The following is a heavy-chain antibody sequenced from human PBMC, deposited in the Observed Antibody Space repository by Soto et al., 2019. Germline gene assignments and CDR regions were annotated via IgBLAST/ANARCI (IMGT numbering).Heavy chain of an antibody. J-gene: IGHJ5*02. CDR3: ASVFDWFDP. Sequence: ETLSLTCTVSGDSIHSGIYYWGWIRQPPGKGLEWIGSAYYSGMTHYGPSLRGRVTISVDTSKNQFSLKLSSVTAADTAVYYCASVFDWFDPWGQGALVTVSS. V-gene: IGHV4-39*01. D-gene: IGHD2-8*01. CDR2: AYYSGMT. CDR1: GDSIHSGIYY.